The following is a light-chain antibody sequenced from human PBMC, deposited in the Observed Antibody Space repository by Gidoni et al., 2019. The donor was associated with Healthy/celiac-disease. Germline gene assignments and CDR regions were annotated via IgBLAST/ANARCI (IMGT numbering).Light chain of an antibody. CDR2: GAS. V-gene: IGKV3-15*01. Sequence: EIVMTQSPATLSVSPGERATLSCRASQSVNSNLAWYQQKPGQAPRLLLYGASTRATGIPARFSGSGSGTDFTLTISSLQSEDFAVYYCQQYNNWPPYTFGQGTKLEIK. J-gene: IGKJ2*01. CDR3: QQYNNWPPYT. CDR1: QSVNSN.